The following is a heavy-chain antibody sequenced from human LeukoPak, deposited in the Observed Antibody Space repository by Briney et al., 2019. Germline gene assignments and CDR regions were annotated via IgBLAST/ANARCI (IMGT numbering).Heavy chain of an antibody. CDR1: GFTFSSCG. Sequence: GGSLRLSCAASGFTFSSCGMHWVRQAPGKGLEWVAVISYDGSNKYYADSVKGRFTISRDNSKNTLYLQMNSLRAEDTAVYYCASDFGELSGHYYGMDVWGQGTTVTVSS. J-gene: IGHJ6*02. V-gene: IGHV3-30*03. CDR2: ISYDGSNK. CDR3: ASDFGELSGHYYGMDV. D-gene: IGHD3-10*01.